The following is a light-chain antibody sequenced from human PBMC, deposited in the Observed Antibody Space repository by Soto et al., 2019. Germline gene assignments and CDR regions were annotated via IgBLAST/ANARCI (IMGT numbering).Light chain of an antibody. Sequence: QSALTQPRSVSGSPGQSVTISCTGTTSDVGGYNYVSWYQQHPDKAPKLMIYDVSKRPSGVPDRFSGSKSGNTASLTISGRQAEDEADYYCCSYAGNDYVFGTGTKLTVL. V-gene: IGLV2-11*01. J-gene: IGLJ1*01. CDR2: DVS. CDR1: TSDVGGYNY. CDR3: CSYAGNDYV.